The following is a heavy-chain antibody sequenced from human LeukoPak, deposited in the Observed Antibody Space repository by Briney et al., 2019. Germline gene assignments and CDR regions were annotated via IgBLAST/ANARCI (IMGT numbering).Heavy chain of an antibody. CDR1: GFTFSSYS. Sequence: GGSLRLSCAASGFTFSSYSMNWVRRAPGKGLEWVSYISSSSSTIYFAGSVKGRFTISRDNAKNSLYLQMNSLRDEDTAVYYCARAVESGELGFDYWGQGTLVTVSS. J-gene: IGHJ4*02. CDR2: ISSSSSTI. D-gene: IGHD7-27*01. CDR3: ARAVESGELGFDY. V-gene: IGHV3-48*02.